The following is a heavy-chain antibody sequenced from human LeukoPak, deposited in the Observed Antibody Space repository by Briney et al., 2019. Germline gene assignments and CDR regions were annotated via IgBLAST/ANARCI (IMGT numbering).Heavy chain of an antibody. D-gene: IGHD4-17*01. Sequence: GGSLRLSCAASGFTFSSYSMNWVRQAPGKGLEWVSYISSSSSYTNYADSVKGRFTISRDNAKNSLYLQMNSLRAEDTAVYYCARSPYGDYVDYWGQGTLVTVSS. CDR1: GFTFSSYS. J-gene: IGHJ4*02. CDR2: ISSSSSYT. CDR3: ARSPYGDYVDY. V-gene: IGHV3-21*05.